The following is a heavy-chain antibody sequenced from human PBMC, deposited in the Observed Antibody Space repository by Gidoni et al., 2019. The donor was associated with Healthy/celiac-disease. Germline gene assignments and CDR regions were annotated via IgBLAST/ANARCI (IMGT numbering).Heavy chain of an antibody. CDR3: ARAGGSWYPGAFDI. CDR2: ISSSSSYI. D-gene: IGHD6-13*01. V-gene: IGHV3-21*01. Sequence: EVQLVESGGGLVKPGGSLRLSCAASGFTFSSYSMNLVRQAPGKVLEWVSSISSSSSYIYYADSVKGRFTISRDNAKNSLYLQMNSLRAEDTAVYYCARAGGSWYPGAFDIWGQGTMVTVSS. CDR1: GFTFSSYS. J-gene: IGHJ3*02.